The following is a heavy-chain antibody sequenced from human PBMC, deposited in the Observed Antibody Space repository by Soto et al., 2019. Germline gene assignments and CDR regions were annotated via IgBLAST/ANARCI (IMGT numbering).Heavy chain of an antibody. V-gene: IGHV1-3*01. Sequence: QVQLVQSGAEVKKPGASVKVSCKASGYTFTSYAMHWVRQAPGQRLEWMGWINAGNGNTKYSQKFQGRVTITRDTSASTAYMELSSLRSEDSAVYYCARDIMAAAPDYWGQGTLVTVSS. CDR1: GYTFTSYA. J-gene: IGHJ4*02. D-gene: IGHD6-13*01. CDR2: INAGNGNT. CDR3: ARDIMAAAPDY.